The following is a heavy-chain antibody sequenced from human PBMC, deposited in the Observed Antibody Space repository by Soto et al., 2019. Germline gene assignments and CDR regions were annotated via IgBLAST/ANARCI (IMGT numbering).Heavy chain of an antibody. Sequence: EVQLVESGGGLVQPGGSLGLSCAASGFTVSSNYMSWVRQAPGKGLEWVSVIYSGGSTYYADSVKGRFTISRDNSKNTLYLQMNSLRAEDTAVYYCARDRQQLGYYYYYYMDVWGKGTTVTVSS. CDR2: IYSGGST. D-gene: IGHD6-13*01. J-gene: IGHJ6*03. CDR1: GFTVSSNY. V-gene: IGHV3-66*01. CDR3: ARDRQQLGYYYYYYMDV.